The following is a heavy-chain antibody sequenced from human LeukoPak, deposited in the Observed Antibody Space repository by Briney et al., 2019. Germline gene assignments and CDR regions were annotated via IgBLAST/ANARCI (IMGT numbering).Heavy chain of an antibody. D-gene: IGHD2-2*01. CDR3: ASSLVYCSSTSCYYFGMDG. J-gene: IGHJ6*01. CDR1: GGSFSGYY. V-gene: IGHV4-34*01. CDR2: INHSGST. Sequence: SETLSLTCAVSGGSFSGYYWSWIRQPPGKGLEWIGEINHSGSTNYNPSLKSRGTISVDTSKNQFSLNLSSVTAADTAVYYCASSLVYCSSTSCYYFGMDGWGQGSTVTVSS.